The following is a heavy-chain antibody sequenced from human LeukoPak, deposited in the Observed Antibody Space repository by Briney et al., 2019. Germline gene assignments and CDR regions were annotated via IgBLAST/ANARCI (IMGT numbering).Heavy chain of an antibody. D-gene: IGHD3-3*01. CDR3: ARGTWRYYFDY. CDR1: GGSIGSGSYY. J-gene: IGHJ4*02. Sequence: PSQTLSLTCTVSGGSIGSGSYYWSWIRQPAGKGLEWIGRIYTSGSTNYNPSLKSRVTISVDTSKNQFSLKLSSVTAADTAVYYCARGTWRYYFDYWGQGTLVTVSS. CDR2: IYTSGST. V-gene: IGHV4-61*02.